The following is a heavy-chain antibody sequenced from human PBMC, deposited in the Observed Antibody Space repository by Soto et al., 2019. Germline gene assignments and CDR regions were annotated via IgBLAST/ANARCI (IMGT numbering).Heavy chain of an antibody. J-gene: IGHJ4*02. CDR1: GFSLSAGGVG. V-gene: IGHV2-5*02. CDR3: AHRGPRESLFDY. CDR2: IYWDDDK. Sequence: QITLKESGPTLVKPTQTLTLTCTFSGFSLSAGGVGVGWIRQPPGKALECLALIYWDDDKRYSPSLKSRLTITKVTSKNQVVLTMTTMDPMDTATYYCAHRGPRESLFDYWGQGTLVTVSS.